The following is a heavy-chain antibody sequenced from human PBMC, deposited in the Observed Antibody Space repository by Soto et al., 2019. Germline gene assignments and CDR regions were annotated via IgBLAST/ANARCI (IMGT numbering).Heavy chain of an antibody. V-gene: IGHV4-31*03. D-gene: IGHD1-26*01. CDR2: IYYTGST. CDR3: ETSLVTSRARVDY. Sequence: SETLSLTCTVSGGSIYTGGFYWSWIRQLPGKGLEWLGYIYYTGSTQYTPSLKSRLSISTDTSDNQFSLRLNSVTAADTAVYYCETSLVTSRARVDYWGQGTPVTGSS. CDR1: GGSIYTGGFY. J-gene: IGHJ4*02.